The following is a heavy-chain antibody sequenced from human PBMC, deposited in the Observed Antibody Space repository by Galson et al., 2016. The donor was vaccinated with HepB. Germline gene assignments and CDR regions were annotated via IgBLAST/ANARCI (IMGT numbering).Heavy chain of an antibody. D-gene: IGHD5-24*01. V-gene: IGHV3-23*01. CDR2: ISVGGGKT. Sequence: SLRLSCAASGFNFSSHAMSWVRQAPGKGLEWVSHISVGGGKTYYADSVKGRLTISRDNSKNMLYVQISSLRAEDTAVYYCAKAGRDGFEIHFDFWGQGTLVSVSS. J-gene: IGHJ4*02. CDR3: AKAGRDGFEIHFDF. CDR1: GFNFSSHA.